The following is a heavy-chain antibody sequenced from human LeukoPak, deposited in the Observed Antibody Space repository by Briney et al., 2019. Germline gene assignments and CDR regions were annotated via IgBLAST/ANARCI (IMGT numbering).Heavy chain of an antibody. D-gene: IGHD4-17*01. V-gene: IGHV3-21*01. CDR2: ISSSSSYI. CDR3: ARALDYGDLYFDY. CDR1: GFTFSSYS. Sequence: TGGSLRLSCAASGFTFSSYSMNWVRQALGKGLEWVSSISSSSSYIYYADSVKGRFTISRDNAKDSLYLQMNSLRAEDTAVYYCARALDYGDLYFDYWGQGTLVTVSS. J-gene: IGHJ4*02.